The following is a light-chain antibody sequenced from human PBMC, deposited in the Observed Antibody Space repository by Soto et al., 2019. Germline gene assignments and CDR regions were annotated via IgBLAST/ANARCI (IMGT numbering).Light chain of an antibody. J-gene: IGLJ2*01. V-gene: IGLV2-14*01. CDR2: EVR. Sequence: QSALTQPASVSGSPGQSITISCTGTSSDVGGYNYVSWYQQHPGKAPKLMIYEVRNRPSGVSNRFSGPKSGNTASLTISGLQAEDEADYYCSSYTTSRTYVVFGGGTKLTVL. CDR3: SSYTTSRTYVV. CDR1: SSDVGGYNY.